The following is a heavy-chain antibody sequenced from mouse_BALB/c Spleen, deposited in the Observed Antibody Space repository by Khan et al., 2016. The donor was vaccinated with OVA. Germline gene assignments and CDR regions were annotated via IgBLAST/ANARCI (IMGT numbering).Heavy chain of an antibody. CDR2: INPSSGYT. CDR1: GYTFTSYT. D-gene: IGHD2-14*01. J-gene: IGHJ3*01. V-gene: IGHV1-4*01. CDR3: AREGAYYRNDGWCAY. Sequence: VKLQESGAELARPGASVKMSCKASGYTFTSYTMHWVKQRPGQGLEWIGYINPSSGYTNYNQKFKDKATLTADKSSSTAYMQLSSLTSEDSAVYYCAREGAYYRNDGWCAYWGQGTLVTVSA.